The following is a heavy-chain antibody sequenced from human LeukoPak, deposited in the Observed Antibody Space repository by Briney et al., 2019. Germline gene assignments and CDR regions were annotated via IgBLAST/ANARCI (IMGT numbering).Heavy chain of an antibody. CDR1: GGSISSGGYC. J-gene: IGHJ4*02. V-gene: IGHV4-31*03. CDR3: RGYCSSTSCYAGVDY. CDR2: IYYSGST. Sequence: SETLSLTCTVSGGSISSGGYCWSWIRRHPGKGLEWIGYIYYSGSTYYNPSLKSRVTISVDTSKNQFSLKLSSVTAADTAVYYCRGYCSSTSCYAGVDYWGQGTLVTVSS. D-gene: IGHD2-2*01.